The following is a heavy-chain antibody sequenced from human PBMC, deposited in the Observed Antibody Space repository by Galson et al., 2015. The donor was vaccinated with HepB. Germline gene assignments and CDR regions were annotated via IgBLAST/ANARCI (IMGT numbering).Heavy chain of an antibody. CDR1: GFTFSSYA. Sequence: SLRLSCAASGFTFSSYAMSWVRQAPGKGLEWVSAISGSGGSTYYADSVKGRFTISRDNSKNTLYLQMNSLRAEDTAVYYCAKAERVGSGSYHPLGYYYGMDVWGQGTTVTVSS. J-gene: IGHJ6*02. CDR2: ISGSGGST. V-gene: IGHV3-23*01. CDR3: AKAERVGSGSYHPLGYYYGMDV. D-gene: IGHD3-10*01.